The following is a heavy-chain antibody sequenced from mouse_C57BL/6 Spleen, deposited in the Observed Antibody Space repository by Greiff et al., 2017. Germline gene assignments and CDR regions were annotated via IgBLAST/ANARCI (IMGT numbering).Heavy chain of an antibody. D-gene: IGHD1-1*01. CDR3: YSSSHAMDY. V-gene: IGHV2-5*01. CDR1: GFSLTSYG. J-gene: IGHJ4*01. CDR2: LWRGGST. Sequence: VQGVESGPGLVQPSQSLSITCTVSGFSLTSYGVHWVRRSPGKGLEWLGVLWRGGSTDYNAAFMSRLSITKDNSKSQVFFKMNSLQADDTAIYYCYSSSHAMDYWCQGTSVTVSS.